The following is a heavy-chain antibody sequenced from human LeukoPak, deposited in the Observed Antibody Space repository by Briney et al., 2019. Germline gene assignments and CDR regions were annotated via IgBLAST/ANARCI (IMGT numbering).Heavy chain of an antibody. CDR1: GGSISSGGYY. V-gene: IGHV4-30-2*01. CDR2: FYHGGST. Sequence: SETLSLTCTVSGGSISSGGYYWSWIRQPPGKGLEWIGYFYHGGSTSYNPSLRSRVTISVDRSKNQFSLKLTSVTAADTAVYYCARSAFAESYFDLWGRGTLVTASS. J-gene: IGHJ2*01. CDR3: ARSAFAESYFDL.